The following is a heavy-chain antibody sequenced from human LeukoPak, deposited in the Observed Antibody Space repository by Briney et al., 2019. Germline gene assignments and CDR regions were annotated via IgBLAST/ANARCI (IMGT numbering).Heavy chain of an antibody. CDR1: GYSFISYW. CDR3: ARVKYPCSGGTCYFQY. J-gene: IGHJ1*01. V-gene: IGHV5-51*01. CDR2: IYPGDSDT. D-gene: IGHD2-15*01. Sequence: GESLKISCKGSGYSFISYWIVWVRQMPGKGLEWMGIIYPGDSDTRYSPSFQGQVTISADKSISTAYLQWSSLKASDTAMYDCARVKYPCSGGTCYFQYWGQGTLVTVSS.